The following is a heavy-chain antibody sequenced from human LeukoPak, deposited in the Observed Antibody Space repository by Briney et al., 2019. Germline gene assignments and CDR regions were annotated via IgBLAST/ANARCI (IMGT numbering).Heavy chain of an antibody. CDR3: ATARIVVVPAAPIPFDY. CDR2: ISAYNGNT. V-gene: IGHV1-18*01. CDR1: GYTFTSYG. J-gene: IGHJ4*02. Sequence: ASVKVSCKASGYTFTSYGISWVRQAPGQGLEWMGWISAYNGNTNYAQKFQGRVTMTEDTSTDTAYMELSSLRSEDTAVYYCATARIVVVPAAPIPFDYWGQGTLVTVSS. D-gene: IGHD2-2*01.